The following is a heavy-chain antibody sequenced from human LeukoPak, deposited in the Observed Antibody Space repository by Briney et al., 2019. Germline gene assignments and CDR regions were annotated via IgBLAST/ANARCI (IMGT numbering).Heavy chain of an antibody. CDR2: IYNSGST. CDR1: GGSISSTNYY. V-gene: IGHV4-39*07. Sequence: PSETLSLTCTVSGGSISSTNYYWGWIRQPPGKGLEWIGSIYNSGSTYYNPSLKSRVTISVDTSKTQFSLKLTSVTAADTAVYYCARASEEQQLADAFDIWGQGTMVTVSS. CDR3: ARASEEQQLADAFDI. D-gene: IGHD6-13*01. J-gene: IGHJ3*02.